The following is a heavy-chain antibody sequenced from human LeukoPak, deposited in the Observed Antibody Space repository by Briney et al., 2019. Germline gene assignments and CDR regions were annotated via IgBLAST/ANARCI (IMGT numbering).Heavy chain of an antibody. D-gene: IGHD5-18*01. CDR3: TRRAGYSRGDAFDV. CDR1: GFTFSDYY. Sequence: GGSLRLSCAASGFTFSDYYMSWIRQAPGKGLEWVGFIRSKAYGGTTEYAASVKGRFTISRGDSKSIVYLQVNSLKTEDTAVYYCTRRAGYSRGDAFDVWGQGTMVTVFS. CDR2: IRSKAYGGTT. J-gene: IGHJ3*01. V-gene: IGHV3-71*01.